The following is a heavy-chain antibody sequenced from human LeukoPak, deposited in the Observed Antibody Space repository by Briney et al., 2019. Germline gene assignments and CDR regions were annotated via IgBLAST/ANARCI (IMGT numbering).Heavy chain of an antibody. CDR2: ISYDESNK. Sequence: GGSLRLSCAASGFTFSSYAMHWVRQAPGKGLEWVAVISYDESNKYYADSVKGRFTISRDNSKNTLYLQMNSLRAEDTAVYYCARPPPGTPYYFDYWGQGTLVTVSS. D-gene: IGHD3-10*01. CDR1: GFTFSSYA. V-gene: IGHV3-30-3*01. CDR3: ARPPPGTPYYFDY. J-gene: IGHJ4*02.